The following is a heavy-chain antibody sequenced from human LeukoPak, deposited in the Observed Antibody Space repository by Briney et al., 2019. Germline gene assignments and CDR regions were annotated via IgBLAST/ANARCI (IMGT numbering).Heavy chain of an antibody. Sequence: ASVKVSCKASGYTFTCYYMHWVRQAPGQGLEWMGRINPNSGGTNYARKFQGRVTMTRDTSISTAYMELSRLRSDDTAVYYCARDDSYYYDSSGYYSAYYYGMDVWGQGTTVTVSS. CDR3: ARDDSYYYDSSGYYSAYYYGMDV. D-gene: IGHD3-22*01. J-gene: IGHJ6*01. CDR2: INPNSGGT. CDR1: GYTFTCYY. V-gene: IGHV1-2*06.